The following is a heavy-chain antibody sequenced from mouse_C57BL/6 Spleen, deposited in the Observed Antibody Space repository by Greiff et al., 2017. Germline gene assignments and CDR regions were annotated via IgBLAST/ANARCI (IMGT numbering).Heavy chain of an antibody. CDR3: ATYDYDGYYYAMDY. Sequence: VQLKESGPELVKPGASVKISCKASGYSFTDYNMNWVKQSNGKSLEWIGVINPNYGTTSYNHKFKGKATLTVDQSSSTAYMQLNSLPSEDSAVYYCATYDYDGYYYAMDYWGQGTSVTVSS. CDR1: GYSFTDYN. CDR2: INPNYGTT. D-gene: IGHD2-4*01. J-gene: IGHJ4*01. V-gene: IGHV1-39*01.